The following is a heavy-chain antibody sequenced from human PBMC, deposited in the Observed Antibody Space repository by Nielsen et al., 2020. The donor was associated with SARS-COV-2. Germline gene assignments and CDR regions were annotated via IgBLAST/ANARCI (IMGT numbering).Heavy chain of an antibody. CDR2: ISYDGSNK. D-gene: IGHD3-10*01. V-gene: IGHV3-30*03. CDR3: ARDSIGDNWYFDL. CDR1: GFTFSSYG. Sequence: GESLKISCAASGFTFSSYGMHWVRQAPGKGLEWVAVISYDGSNKYYADSVKGRFTISRDNSKNTLYLQMNSLRAEDTAVYYCARDSIGDNWYFDLWGRGILVTVSS. J-gene: IGHJ2*01.